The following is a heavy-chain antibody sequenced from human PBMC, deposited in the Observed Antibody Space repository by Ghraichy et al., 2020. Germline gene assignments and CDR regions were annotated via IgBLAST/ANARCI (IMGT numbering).Heavy chain of an antibody. CDR1: GGSISNYY. CDR2: IYYSGST. Sequence: GSLRLSCTVSGGSISNYYWSWIRQPPGKRLEWIGYIYYSGSTNYNPSLKSRVTISVDTSKNQFSLELSSVTPADTAVYYCARVDDWNALEYWGQGTLVTVSS. CDR3: ARVDDWNALEY. V-gene: IGHV4-59*01. J-gene: IGHJ4*02. D-gene: IGHD1-1*01.